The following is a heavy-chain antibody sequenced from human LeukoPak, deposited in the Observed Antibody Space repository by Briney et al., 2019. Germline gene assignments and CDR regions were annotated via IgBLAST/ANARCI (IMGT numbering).Heavy chain of an antibody. Sequence: GGSLRLSCAASGFTFSSYAMGWVRQAPGKGLEWVSAISNVGGSTYYADSVKGRFTISRDNSKNTLFLQMNSLRAEDTAVYYCALSSYSSTWCSWVYWGQGTLVTVSS. CDR2: ISNVGGST. V-gene: IGHV3-23*01. CDR3: ALSSYSSTWCSWVY. D-gene: IGHD6-13*01. CDR1: GFTFSSYA. J-gene: IGHJ4*02.